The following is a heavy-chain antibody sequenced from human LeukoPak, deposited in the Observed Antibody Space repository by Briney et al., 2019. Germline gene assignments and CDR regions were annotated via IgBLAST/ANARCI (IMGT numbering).Heavy chain of an antibody. CDR3: AGRAAVTGLYYLDY. D-gene: IGHD6-19*01. CDR1: AGSISSFY. Sequence: PSETLSLTCTVSAGSISSFYWSWIRQPPGKGLEWIGYIYYSGSANYNPSLKSRVTISVDTSKNQFSLKLSSVTAADTAVYYCAGRAAVTGLYYLDYWGQGTLVTVSS. CDR2: IYYSGSA. J-gene: IGHJ4*02. V-gene: IGHV4-59*01.